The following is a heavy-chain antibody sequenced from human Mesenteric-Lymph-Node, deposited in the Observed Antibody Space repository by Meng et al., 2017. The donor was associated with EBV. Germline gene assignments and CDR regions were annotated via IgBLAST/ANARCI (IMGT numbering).Heavy chain of an antibody. CDR2: IYSGGRT. CDR3: ASLLIVFGGVIVDY. CDR1: GGSISSSSYY. D-gene: IGHD3-16*02. Sequence: QLQLQESGPGLVTPSETLSLTCTVSGGSISSSSYYWGWIRQPPGKGLEWIGSIYSGGRTYYSPSLESRVTISVDTSKNQFSLKLNSVTAADTSVYFCASLLIVFGGVIVDYWGQGALVTVSS. J-gene: IGHJ4*02. V-gene: IGHV4-39*01.